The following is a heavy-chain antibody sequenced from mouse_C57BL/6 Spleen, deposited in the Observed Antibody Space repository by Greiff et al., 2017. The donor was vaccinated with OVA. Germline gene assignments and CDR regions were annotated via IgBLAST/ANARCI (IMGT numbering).Heavy chain of an antibody. CDR3: ARGPYYYGSSYYFDY. J-gene: IGHJ2*01. CDR2: IYPRDGST. Sequence: VKLMESGPELVKPGASVKLSCKASGYTFTSYDINWVKQRPGQGLEWIGWIYPRDGSTKYNEKFKGKATLTVDTSSSTAYMELHSLTSEDSAVYFCARGPYYYGSSYYFDYWGQGTTLTVSS. V-gene: IGHV1-85*01. D-gene: IGHD1-1*01. CDR1: GYTFTSYD.